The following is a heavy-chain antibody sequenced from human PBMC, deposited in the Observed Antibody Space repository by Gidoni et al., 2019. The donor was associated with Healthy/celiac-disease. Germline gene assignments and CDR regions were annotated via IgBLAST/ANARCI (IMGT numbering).Heavy chain of an antibody. Sequence: QVQLQQWGAGLLKPSETLSLTCAVYGGSFSGYYWSWIRQPPGKGLEWIGEINHSGSTNYNPSLKSRVTISVDTSKNQFSLKLSSVTAADTAVYYCARGHCSSTSCTSSSGYDSWGQGTLVTVSS. CDR2: INHSGST. D-gene: IGHD2-2*01. CDR3: ARGHCSSTSCTSSSGYDS. V-gene: IGHV4-34*01. CDR1: GGSFSGYY. J-gene: IGHJ5*02.